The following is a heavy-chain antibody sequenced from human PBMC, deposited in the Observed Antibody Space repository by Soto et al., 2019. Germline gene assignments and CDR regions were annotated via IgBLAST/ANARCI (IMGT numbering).Heavy chain of an antibody. J-gene: IGHJ6*02. CDR3: ARGFDSSGWYSAYYYYGMDV. V-gene: IGHV6-1*01. D-gene: IGHD6-19*01. CDR1: GDSVSSNSAA. Sequence: SQTLSLTCAISGDSVSSNSAAWNWIRQSPSRGLEWLGRTYYRSKWYNDYAVSVKSRITINPDTSKNQFSLQLNSVTPEDTAVYYCARGFDSSGWYSAYYYYGMDVWGQGTTVTV. CDR2: TYYRSKWYN.